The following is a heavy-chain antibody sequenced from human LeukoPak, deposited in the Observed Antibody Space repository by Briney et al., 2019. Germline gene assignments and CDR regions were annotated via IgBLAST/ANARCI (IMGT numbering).Heavy chain of an antibody. V-gene: IGHV3-9*01. Sequence: GKSLRLSCAVSGFTFDDYSMHWVRHAPGDFLEWVSGTIWNSGSIVYADSVKGRFTISRDNAKNSPYLQMNSLRTEDTALYYCAKGRDKYKLISKNWFDPWGQGTLVTVSS. J-gene: IGHJ5*02. CDR2: TIWNSGSI. CDR3: AKGRDKYKLISKNWFDP. D-gene: IGHD1-1*01. CDR1: GFTFDDYS.